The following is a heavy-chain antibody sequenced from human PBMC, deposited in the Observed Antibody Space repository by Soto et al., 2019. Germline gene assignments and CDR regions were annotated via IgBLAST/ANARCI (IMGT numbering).Heavy chain of an antibody. CDR1: GFTFSSYS. CDR2: ISSSSSYI. Sequence: GGSLRLSCAASGFTFSSYSMNWVRQAPGKGLEWVSSISSSSSYIYYADSVKGRFTISRDNAKNSLYLQMNSLRAEDTAVYYCARLGGDRPFYCSSTSCSASDYWGQGTLVTVS. D-gene: IGHD2-2*01. V-gene: IGHV3-21*01. J-gene: IGHJ4*02. CDR3: ARLGGDRPFYCSSTSCSASDY.